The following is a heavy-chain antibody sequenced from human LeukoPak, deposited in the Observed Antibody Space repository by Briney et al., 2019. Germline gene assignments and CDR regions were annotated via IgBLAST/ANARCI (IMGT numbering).Heavy chain of an antibody. J-gene: IGHJ4*02. CDR3: ANPIVTQDIVVVVAATPIFDY. CDR2: ISGSGGST. CDR1: GFTFSSYA. D-gene: IGHD2-15*01. Sequence: PGGSLRLSCAASGFTFSSYAMSWVRQAPGKGLEWVSAISGSGGSTYYADSVKGRFTISRDNSKNTLYLQMNSLRAEDTAVYYCANPIVTQDIVVVVAATPIFDYWGQGTLVTVSS. V-gene: IGHV3-23*01.